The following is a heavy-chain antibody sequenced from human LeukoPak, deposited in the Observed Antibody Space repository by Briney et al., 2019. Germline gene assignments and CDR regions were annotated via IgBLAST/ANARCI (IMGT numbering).Heavy chain of an antibody. Sequence: GGSLRLSCTAPEFTFSRYAMSWVRQAPGKGLEWVSAISGSGGSTYYADSVKGRFTISRDNSKNTLYLQMNSLRAEDTAVYYCAKEGYGDYDWFDPWGQGTLVTVSS. J-gene: IGHJ5*02. D-gene: IGHD4-17*01. CDR1: EFTFSRYA. CDR3: AKEGYGDYDWFDP. V-gene: IGHV3-23*01. CDR2: ISGSGGST.